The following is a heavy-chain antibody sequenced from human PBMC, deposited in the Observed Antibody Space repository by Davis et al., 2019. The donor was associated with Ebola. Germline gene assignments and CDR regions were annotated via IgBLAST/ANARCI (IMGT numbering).Heavy chain of an antibody. CDR1: GFTFSDYY. D-gene: IGHD2-15*01. V-gene: IGHV3-11*01. Sequence: PGGSLRLSCAASGFTFSDYYMSWIRQAPGKGLEWVSYISSSGSTIYYADSVKGRFTISRDNAKNSLYLQMNSLRAEDTAVYYCARDLRVVAATLIGYYGMDVRGQGTTVTVSS. CDR2: ISSSGSTI. CDR3: ARDLRVVAATLIGYYGMDV. J-gene: IGHJ6*02.